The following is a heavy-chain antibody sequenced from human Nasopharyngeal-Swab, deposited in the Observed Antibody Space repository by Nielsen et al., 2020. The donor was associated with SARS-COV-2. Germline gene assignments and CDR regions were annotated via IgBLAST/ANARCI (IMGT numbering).Heavy chain of an antibody. J-gene: IGHJ5*02. D-gene: IGHD3-3*01. V-gene: IGHV3-30*03. CDR2: ISYDGSNK. CDR3: ARDAPYDFWNRYNWFDP. Sequence: LKISCAASGFTFSSYGMHWVRQAPGKGLEWVAVISYDGSNKYYADSVKGRFTISRDNSKNTLYLQMNSLRAEDTAVYYCARDAPYDFWNRYNWFDPWGQGTLVTVSS. CDR1: GFTFSSYG.